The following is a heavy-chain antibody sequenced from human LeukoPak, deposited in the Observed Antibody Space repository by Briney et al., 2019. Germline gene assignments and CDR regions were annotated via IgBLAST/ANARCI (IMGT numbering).Heavy chain of an antibody. V-gene: IGHV3-21*01. Sequence: GGSLRLSCAASGFTFGSYSMNWVRQAPGKGLEWVSSISSSSSYIYYADSVKGRFTISRDNAKNSLYLQMNSLRAEDTAVYYCARGRGDSLGYFDWFHAEYFQHWGQGTLVTVSS. CDR2: ISSSSSYI. CDR3: ARGRGDSLGYFDWFHAEYFQH. CDR1: GFTFGSYS. D-gene: IGHD3-9*01. J-gene: IGHJ1*01.